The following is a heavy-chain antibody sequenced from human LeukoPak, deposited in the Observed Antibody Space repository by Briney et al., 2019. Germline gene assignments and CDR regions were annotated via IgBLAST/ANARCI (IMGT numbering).Heavy chain of an antibody. Sequence: GWSLRLSCAASGFTFSSYGMHWVRQAPGKGLEWVAVIWYDGSDKYYADSVKGRFTISRDNSNNTLHLQMNSLRAEDTAVYYCGRAMEVYQLLPDYWGQGTLVTVSS. J-gene: IGHJ4*02. V-gene: IGHV3-33*01. CDR3: GRAMEVYQLLPDY. CDR1: GFTFSSYG. CDR2: IWYDGSDK. D-gene: IGHD2-2*01.